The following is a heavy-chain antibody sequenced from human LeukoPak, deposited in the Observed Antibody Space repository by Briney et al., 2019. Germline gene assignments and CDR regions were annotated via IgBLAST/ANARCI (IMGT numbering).Heavy chain of an antibody. CDR1: GYTFTSYG. J-gene: IGHJ6*04. D-gene: IGHD6-13*01. Sequence: ASVKVSCKASGYTFTSYGISWVRQAPGQGLEWMGWISAYKGNTNYAQKLQGRVTMTTDTSTSTAYMELRSLRSDDTAVYYCARGPVGTSSSWYVNYYGMDVWGKGTTVTVSS. CDR3: ARGPVGTSSSWYVNYYGMDV. CDR2: ISAYKGNT. V-gene: IGHV1-18*04.